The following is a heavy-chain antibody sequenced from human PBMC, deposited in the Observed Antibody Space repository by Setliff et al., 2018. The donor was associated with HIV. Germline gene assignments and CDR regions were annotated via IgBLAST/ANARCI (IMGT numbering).Heavy chain of an antibody. D-gene: IGHD6-19*01. J-gene: IGHJ1*01. CDR3: AREGGSSGRYVDEYFQH. CDR1: GGSISSSGCS. CDR2: IYTSGST. V-gene: IGHV4-39*07. Sequence: SETLSLTCTVSGGSISSSGCSWGWNRQHPGKGLEWNRNIYTSGSTTYNPSLKSRVPISVDTSKSQLSLKLSSVTAADPSVYYCAREGGSSGRYVDEYFQHWGQGTLVTVSS.